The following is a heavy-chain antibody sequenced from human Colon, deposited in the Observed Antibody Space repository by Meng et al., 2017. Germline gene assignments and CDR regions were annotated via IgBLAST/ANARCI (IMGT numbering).Heavy chain of an antibody. D-gene: IGHD2-21*02. CDR3: AKIHLGDSGLDY. CDR2: INPDRGDT. J-gene: IGHJ4*02. CDR1: VSTRTGHY. Sequence: QVLLVQCGAEVKKPGATVKVSCRATVSTRTGHYMHWVRQAPGQGLEWMGRINPDRGDTNYAQKFQGRVTLTRDTSINTAYMELAGLRSDDTAVYYCAKIHLGDSGLDYWGQGTLVTVSS. V-gene: IGHV1-2*06.